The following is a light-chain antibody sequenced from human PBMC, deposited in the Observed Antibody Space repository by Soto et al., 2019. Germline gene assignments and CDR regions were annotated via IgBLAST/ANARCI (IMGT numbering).Light chain of an antibody. V-gene: IGLV1-47*02. CDR2: SNN. CDR3: AAWDDSLSVVV. Sequence: QSVLTQPPSASGTPGQRVTISCSGSSSNIGSNYVYWYQQLPGTAPKLLIYSNNQRPSGVPDRFSGSKSGTSASLAINGLRSEDETDYYCAAWDDSLSVVVFGGGTKVTVL. J-gene: IGLJ2*01. CDR1: SSNIGSNY.